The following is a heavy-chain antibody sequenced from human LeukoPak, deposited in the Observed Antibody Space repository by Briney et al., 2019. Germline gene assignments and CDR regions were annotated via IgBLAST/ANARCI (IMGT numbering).Heavy chain of an antibody. CDR3: ARDSVECFGVAGIGCEDPFDY. CDR2: ISSSSSYI. Sequence: GGSLRLSCAASGFTFSSYSMNWVRQAPGKGLEWVSSISSSSSYIYYADSVKGRFTISRDNAKNSLYLQMNSLRAEDTAVYYCARDSVECFGVAGIGCEDPFDYWGQGTLVTVSS. J-gene: IGHJ4*02. CDR1: GFTFSSYS. D-gene: IGHD6-19*01. V-gene: IGHV3-21*01.